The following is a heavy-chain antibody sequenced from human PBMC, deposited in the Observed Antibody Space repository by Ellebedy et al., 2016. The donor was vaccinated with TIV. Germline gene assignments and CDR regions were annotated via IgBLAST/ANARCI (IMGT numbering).Heavy chain of an antibody. V-gene: IGHV1-46*01. CDR3: ARALSTGEPFDY. CDR1: GYTFTSCY. CDR2: IYPSDGST. D-gene: IGHD7-27*01. J-gene: IGHJ4*02. Sequence: AASVKVSCQSSGYTFTSCYMHWVRQAPGQGLAWMGIIYPSDGSTNYAQKFRGKITMTRDTSTSTVYMELSSLRSEDTAVYYCARALSTGEPFDYWGQGTLVTGSS.